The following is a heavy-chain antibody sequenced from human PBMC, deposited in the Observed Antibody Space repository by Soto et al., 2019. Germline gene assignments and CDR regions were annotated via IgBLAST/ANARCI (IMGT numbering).Heavy chain of an antibody. D-gene: IGHD6-13*01. J-gene: IGHJ6*02. Sequence: QVQLVQSGAEVKKPGASVKVSCKASGYTFTSYGISWVRQAPGQGLEWMGWISAYNGNTNYAQKLQGRGTMTTDTSTSTAYMELRSLRSDDTAVYYCARAPIRGSSWEYYYYYGMDVWGQGTTVTVSS. V-gene: IGHV1-18*04. CDR3: ARAPIRGSSWEYYYYYGMDV. CDR1: GYTFTSYG. CDR2: ISAYNGNT.